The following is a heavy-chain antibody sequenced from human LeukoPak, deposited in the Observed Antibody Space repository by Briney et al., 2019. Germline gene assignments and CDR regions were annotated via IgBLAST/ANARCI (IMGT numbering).Heavy chain of an antibody. Sequence: GGSLRLSCAASGFTFSSYAMSWVRQAPGKGLEWVANIKQDGSEKYYVDSVKGRFTISRDNAKNSLYLQMNSLRAEDTAVYYCARAGLVFDYWGQGTLVTVSS. CDR2: IKQDGSEK. D-gene: IGHD2-2*01. V-gene: IGHV3-7*01. CDR1: GFTFSSYA. CDR3: ARAGLVFDY. J-gene: IGHJ4*02.